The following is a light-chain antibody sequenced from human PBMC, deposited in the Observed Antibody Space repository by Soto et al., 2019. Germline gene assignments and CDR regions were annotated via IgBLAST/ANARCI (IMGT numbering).Light chain of an antibody. CDR1: SSDVGSYNL. CDR3: CSYAGSSTNV. V-gene: IGLV2-23*01. J-gene: IGLJ1*01. CDR2: EGS. Sequence: QSLLTQPASVSGSPGQSITISCTGTSSDVGSYNLVSWYQQHPGKAPKLMIYEGSKRPSGVSNRFSGSKSGNTASLTISGLQVEDEADYYCCSYAGSSTNVFGTGTKVTVL.